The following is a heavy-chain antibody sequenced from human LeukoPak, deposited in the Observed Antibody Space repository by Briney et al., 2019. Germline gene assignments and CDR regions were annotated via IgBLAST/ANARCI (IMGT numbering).Heavy chain of an antibody. Sequence: SGGSLRLSCAASGFTFSSYAMSWVRQAPGKGLEWVSAISGSGGSTYYADSVKGRFTTSRDNSKNTLYLQMNSLRAEDTAVYYCAKGVRRPLLATLGYFDYWGQGTLVTVSS. D-gene: IGHD5-12*01. J-gene: IGHJ4*02. V-gene: IGHV3-23*01. CDR2: ISGSGGST. CDR3: AKGVRRPLLATLGYFDY. CDR1: GFTFSSYA.